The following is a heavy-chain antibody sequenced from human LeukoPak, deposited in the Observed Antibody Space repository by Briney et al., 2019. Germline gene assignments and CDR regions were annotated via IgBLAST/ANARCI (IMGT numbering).Heavy chain of an antibody. D-gene: IGHD2-21*02. CDR2: IYYSGST. CDR1: GGSFSGYY. CDR3: ARRFRVTRSNWFDP. V-gene: IGHV4-39*01. J-gene: IGHJ5*02. Sequence: SETLSLTCAVYGGSFSGYYWGWIRQPPGKGLEWIGSIYYSGSTYYNPFLKSRVTISVDTSKNQFSLKLSSVTAADTAVYYCARRFRVTRSNWFDPWGQGTLVTVSS.